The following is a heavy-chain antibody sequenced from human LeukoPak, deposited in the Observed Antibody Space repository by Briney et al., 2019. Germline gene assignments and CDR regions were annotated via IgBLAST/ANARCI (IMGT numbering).Heavy chain of an antibody. J-gene: IGHJ4*02. CDR1: GLTITTIY. CDR2: IYGDSET. CDR3: AKEAKTYCGGDCYFDY. D-gene: IGHD2-21*01. Sequence: PGGSLRLSCAASGLTITTIYMTWVRQAPGKGLEWVSVIYGDSETNYADSVKGRFTISRDNAKNSLYLQMNSLRTEDTALYYCAKEAKTYCGGDCYFDYWGQGTLVTVSS. V-gene: IGHV3-53*05.